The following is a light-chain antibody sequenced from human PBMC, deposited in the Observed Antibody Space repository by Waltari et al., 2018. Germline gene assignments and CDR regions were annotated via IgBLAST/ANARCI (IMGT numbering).Light chain of an antibody. J-gene: IGLJ1*01. CDR2: EDS. CDR1: ALPKTT. CDR3: YSTDTSASQGV. V-gene: IGLV3-10*01. Sequence: SYELTQPPSVSVAPEQTASITCSGDALPKTTAYWYQKKSGQAPEFVIYEDSKRPSGIPERFSGFSSGPMATLTISGAQVEDEADYYCYSTDTSASQGVFGSGTRVTVL.